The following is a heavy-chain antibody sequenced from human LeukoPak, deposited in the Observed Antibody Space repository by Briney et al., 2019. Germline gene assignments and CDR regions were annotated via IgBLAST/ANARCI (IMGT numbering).Heavy chain of an antibody. CDR2: IYPGDSDT. Sequence: PGESLKISCKGSGYSFTSYWIGWVRQMPGKGLEWMGIIYPGDSDTRYSPSFQGQVTISADKSISTAYLQWSSLKASDTAMYYCARHFSRQLVRGAFDYWGQGTLVTVSS. J-gene: IGHJ4*02. V-gene: IGHV5-51*01. CDR1: GYSFTSYW. D-gene: IGHD6-13*01. CDR3: ARHFSRQLVRGAFDY.